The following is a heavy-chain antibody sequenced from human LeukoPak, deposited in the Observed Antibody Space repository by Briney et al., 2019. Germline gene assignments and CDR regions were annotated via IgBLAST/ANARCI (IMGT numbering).Heavy chain of an antibody. CDR2: INHSGST. V-gene: IGHV4-34*01. CDR1: GGSFSGYY. CDR3: ARVEEGYGSGRRENYYYYYMDV. Sequence: SETLSLTCAVYGGSFSGYYWSCIRQPPGKGLEWIGEINHSGSTNYNPSLKSRVTISVDTSKNQFSLKLSSVTAADTAVYYCARVEEGYGSGRRENYYYYYMDVWGKGTPVTISS. J-gene: IGHJ6*03. D-gene: IGHD3-10*01.